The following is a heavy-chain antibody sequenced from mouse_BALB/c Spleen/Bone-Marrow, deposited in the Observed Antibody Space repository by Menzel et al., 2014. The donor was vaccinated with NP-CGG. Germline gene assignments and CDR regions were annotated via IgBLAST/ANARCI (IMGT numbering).Heavy chain of an antibody. Sequence: VQLQQSGAELVKPGASVKLSCKASGYTFTSYWMHWVKQRPGQGLEWIGEMDPNTGRTDYNKKFKSQVSLTVDKSSSTAYMHLSSLTSEDSAVYYCARISGYDYWGQGTTLTVSS. D-gene: IGHD1-3*01. J-gene: IGHJ2*01. V-gene: IGHV1S81*02. CDR1: GYTFTSYW. CDR2: MDPNTGRT. CDR3: ARISGYDY.